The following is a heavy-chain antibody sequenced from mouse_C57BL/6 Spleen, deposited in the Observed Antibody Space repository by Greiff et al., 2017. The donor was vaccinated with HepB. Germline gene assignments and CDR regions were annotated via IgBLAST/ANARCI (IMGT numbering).Heavy chain of an antibody. Sequence: EVQLVESGPGMVKPSQSLSLTCTVTGYSITSGYDWHWIRHFPGNKLEWMGYISYSGSTNYNPSLKSRISITHDTSKNHFFLKLNSVTTEDTATYYCARGRDYGNLDYWGQGTTLTVSS. D-gene: IGHD2-1*01. J-gene: IGHJ2*01. CDR2: ISYSGST. CDR3: ARGRDYGNLDY. V-gene: IGHV3-1*01. CDR1: GYSITSGYD.